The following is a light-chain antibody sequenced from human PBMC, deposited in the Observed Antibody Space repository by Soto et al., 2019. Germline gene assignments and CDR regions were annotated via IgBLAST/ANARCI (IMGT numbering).Light chain of an antibody. V-gene: IGLV8-61*01. J-gene: IGLJ3*02. Sequence: QTVVTQEPSFSVSPGTTVTLTCALSSGSVSTSYYPSWYQQTPGQAPRTLIYNTNSRSSGVPDRFSGSILGNKAALTITGAQADDDSDYYCVLYMGSGVWVFGGGTKLTVL. CDR1: SGSVSTSYY. CDR3: VLYMGSGVWV. CDR2: NTN.